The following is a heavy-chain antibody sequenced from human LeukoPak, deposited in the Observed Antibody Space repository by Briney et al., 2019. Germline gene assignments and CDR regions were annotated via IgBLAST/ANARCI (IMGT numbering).Heavy chain of an antibody. V-gene: IGHV4-34*01. CDR1: GGSFSGYY. D-gene: IGHD3-22*01. Sequence: SETLSLTCAVYGGSFSGYYWSWIGQPPGKGLEWIGEINHSGSTNYNPSLKSRVTISVDTSKNQFSLKLSSVTAADTAVYYCARDRFYYDSSGPRFDYWGQGTLVTVSP. CDR3: ARDRFYYDSSGPRFDY. J-gene: IGHJ4*02. CDR2: INHSGST.